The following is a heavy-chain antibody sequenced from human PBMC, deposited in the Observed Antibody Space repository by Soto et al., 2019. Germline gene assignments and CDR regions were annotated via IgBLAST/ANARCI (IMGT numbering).Heavy chain of an antibody. V-gene: IGHV1-46*01. Sequence: GASVKVSCKASGYTFTSYYMHWVRQAPGQGLEWMGGIEPSVRTTSYAQKFQDRVTMTADESTSTAYLELRSLRSEDTAVYYCARDKDRPQLGGNYYYILDVWGQGTTVTVSS. CDR2: IEPSVRTT. CDR1: GYTFTSYY. CDR3: ARDKDRPQLGGNYYYILDV. D-gene: IGHD3-3*02. J-gene: IGHJ6*02.